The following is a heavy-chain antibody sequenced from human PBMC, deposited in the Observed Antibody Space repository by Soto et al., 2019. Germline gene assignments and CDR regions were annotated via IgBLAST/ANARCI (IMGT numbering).Heavy chain of an antibody. CDR1: GDSISSYY. CDR3: AREKVLYYYGSGDMDV. Sequence: PSDTLSLTCSVSGDSISSYYWSWIRQPPGKGLEWIGYIYYSGSTNYNPSLKSRVTISVDTSKNQFSLKLSSVTAADTAVYYCAREKVLYYYGSGDMDVWGKGTTVTVSS. J-gene: IGHJ6*03. D-gene: IGHD3-10*01. V-gene: IGHV4-59*01. CDR2: IYYSGST.